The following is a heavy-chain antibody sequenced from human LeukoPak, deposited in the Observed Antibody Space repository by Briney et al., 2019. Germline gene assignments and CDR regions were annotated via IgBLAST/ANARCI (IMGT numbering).Heavy chain of an antibody. V-gene: IGHV1-3*01. D-gene: IGHD6-13*01. J-gene: IGHJ1*01. CDR3: ARPGIAAAAPVAEYFQH. Sequence: ASVKVSCKASGYTFTSYAMHWVRQAPGQRLEWMGWINAGNGNTKYSQEFQGRVTITRDTSASTAYMELSSLRSEDTAVYYCARPGIAAAAPVAEYFQHWGQGTLVTVSS. CDR1: GYTFTSYA. CDR2: INAGNGNT.